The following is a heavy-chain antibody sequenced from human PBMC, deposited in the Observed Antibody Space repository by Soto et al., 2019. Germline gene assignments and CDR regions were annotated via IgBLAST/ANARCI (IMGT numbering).Heavy chain of an antibody. CDR3: AKEQRGSYSGTQDY. CDR1: GFTFSSYA. J-gene: IGHJ4*02. D-gene: IGHD1-26*01. V-gene: IGHV3-23*01. Sequence: AGSLRLSCAASGFTFSSYAMSWVRQAPGKGLEWVSAISGSGGSTYYADSVKGRFTISRDNSKNTLYLQMNSLRAEETAVYYCAKEQRGSYSGTQDYWGQGTLVTVSS. CDR2: ISGSGGST.